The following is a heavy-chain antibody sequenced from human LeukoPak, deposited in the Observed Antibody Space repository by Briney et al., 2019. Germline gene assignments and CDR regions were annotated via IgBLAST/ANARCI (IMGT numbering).Heavy chain of an antibody. V-gene: IGHV3-15*01. CDR1: VFKQKIYE. Sequence: PGGTVRLSCVASVFKQKIYEINWVRDALRKALEWGGRIKSTNVDGPPEYAAPVKRRFTISRDDSKNTVYLQMNSLKTEDTAVDYCTSGSGNFGYWGQGTLVSVSS. D-gene: IGHD6-13*01. CDR3: TSGSGNFGY. CDR2: IKSTNVDGPP. J-gene: IGHJ4*02.